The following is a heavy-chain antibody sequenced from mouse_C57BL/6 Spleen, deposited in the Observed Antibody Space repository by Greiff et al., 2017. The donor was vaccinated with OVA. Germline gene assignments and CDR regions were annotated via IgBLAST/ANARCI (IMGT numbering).Heavy chain of an antibody. D-gene: IGHD1-1*01. J-gene: IGHJ1*03. Sequence: EVQLQQSGPELVKPGASVKISCKASGYTFTDYYMNWVKQSHGKSLEWIGDINPNNGGTSYNQKFKGKATLTVDKSSSTAYMERRSLTSEDSAVYYCARREAHYGSDWYFDVWGTGTTVTVSS. V-gene: IGHV1-26*01. CDR3: ARREAHYGSDWYFDV. CDR1: GYTFTDYY. CDR2: INPNNGGT.